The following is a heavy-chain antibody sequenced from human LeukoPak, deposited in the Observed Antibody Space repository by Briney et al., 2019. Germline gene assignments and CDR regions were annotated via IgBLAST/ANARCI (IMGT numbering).Heavy chain of an antibody. Sequence: ASVKVSCKASGYTFTSYGISWVRQAPGQGLEWMGWISAYNGNTNYAQKLQGRVTMTTDTSTSTAYMELRSLRSDDTAVYYCARLQRITMVRGVIDNWFDTWGQGTLVTVSS. D-gene: IGHD3-10*01. J-gene: IGHJ5*02. CDR3: ARLQRITMVRGVIDNWFDT. CDR1: GYTFTSYG. V-gene: IGHV1-18*01. CDR2: ISAYNGNT.